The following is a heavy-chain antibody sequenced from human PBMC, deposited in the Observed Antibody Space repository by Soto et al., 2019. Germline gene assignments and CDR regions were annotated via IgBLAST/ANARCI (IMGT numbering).Heavy chain of an antibody. CDR2: ISGSGGST. V-gene: IGHV3-23*01. D-gene: IGHD3-22*01. CDR1: GFTFSSYA. Sequence: GGSLRLACAASGFTFSSYAMIWVRQAPGKGLEWVSAISGSGGSTYYADSVKGRFTISRDNSKNTLYLQMNSLRAEDTAVYYCAKSNYIADYYDSSGYWKFSYWGQGTLVNVSS. CDR3: AKSNYIADYYDSSGYWKFSY. J-gene: IGHJ4*02.